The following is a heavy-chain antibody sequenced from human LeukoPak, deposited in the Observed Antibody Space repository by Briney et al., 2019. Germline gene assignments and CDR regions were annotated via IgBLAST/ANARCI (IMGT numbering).Heavy chain of an antibody. CDR1: GGSFSGYY. D-gene: IGHD1-26*01. V-gene: IGHV4-34*01. CDR3: ARARESYQRYYFDY. J-gene: IGHJ4*02. Sequence: PSETLSLTCAVYGGSFSGYYWSWIRQPPGKGLEWIGEINHSGSTNYNPSLKSRVTISVDTSKNQFSLKLSSVTAADTAVYYCARARESYQRYYFDYWGQGTLVTVSS. CDR2: INHSGST.